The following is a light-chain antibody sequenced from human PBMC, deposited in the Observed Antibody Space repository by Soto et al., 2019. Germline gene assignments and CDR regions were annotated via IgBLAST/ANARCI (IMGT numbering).Light chain of an antibody. CDR2: KAS. CDR3: QQYNNYPLT. J-gene: IGKJ4*01. CDR1: QSISTW. V-gene: IGKV1-5*03. Sequence: DIQMTQSPSTLSASVGDRVTITCRASQSISTWLAWYQQKPGKAPKLLIYKASSLEGGVPSRFSGSGSGTEFNITISSLQPDDFATYYRQQYNNYPLTFGGGTTVDIK.